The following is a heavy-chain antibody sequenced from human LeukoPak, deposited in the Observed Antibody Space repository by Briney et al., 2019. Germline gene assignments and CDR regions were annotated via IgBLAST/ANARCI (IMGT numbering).Heavy chain of an antibody. CDR3: GKEPNGDFVGAFDFQR. CDR2: ITGSGSTT. V-gene: IGHV3-23*01. J-gene: IGHJ1*01. CDR1: GFTFRNYA. D-gene: IGHD4-17*01. Sequence: GGSLRLSCAASGFTFRNYAVVWVGQAPGKGLEWVSAITGSGSTTYYADSVRGRFTIYRDNSKNTLYLQMNSLRGKATAVDYCGKEPNGDFVGAFDFQRWGRGTLVTVSS.